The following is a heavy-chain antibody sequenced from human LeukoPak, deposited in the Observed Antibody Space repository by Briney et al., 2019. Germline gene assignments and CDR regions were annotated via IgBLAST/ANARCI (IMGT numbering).Heavy chain of an antibody. CDR3: ARGPTLRYFDWLSPYYYYMDV. J-gene: IGHJ6*03. CDR2: IYYSGST. V-gene: IGHV4-39*01. CDR1: GGSISSNSYY. D-gene: IGHD3-9*01. Sequence: SETLSLTCTVSGGSISSNSYYWGWIRQPPGKGLKWIGSIYYSGSTYYNPSLKSRVTISVDTSKNQFSLKLSSVTAADTAVYYCARGPTLRYFDWLSPYYYYMDVWGKGTTVTVSS.